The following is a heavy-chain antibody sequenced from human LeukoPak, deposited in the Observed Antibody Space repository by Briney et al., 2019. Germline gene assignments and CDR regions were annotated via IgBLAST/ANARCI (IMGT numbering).Heavy chain of an antibody. CDR3: ANTAVAGSWDY. Sequence: GGSLRLSCAASGFTFSSYSMNWVRQAPGKGLEWVSSISSSSSYIYYADSVKGRFTISGDNSKNTLYLQMNSLRAEDTAVYYCANTAVAGSWDYWGQGTLVTVSS. CDR2: ISSSSSYI. CDR1: GFTFSSYS. D-gene: IGHD6-19*01. J-gene: IGHJ4*02. V-gene: IGHV3-21*01.